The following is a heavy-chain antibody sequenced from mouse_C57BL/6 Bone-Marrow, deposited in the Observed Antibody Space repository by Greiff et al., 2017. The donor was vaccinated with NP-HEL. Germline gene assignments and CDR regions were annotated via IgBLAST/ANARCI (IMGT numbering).Heavy chain of an antibody. V-gene: IGHV2-2*01. Sequence: VQLQQSGPGLVQPSQSLSITCTVSGFSLTSYGVHWVRQSPGKGLEWLGVIWSGGSTDYNAAFISRLSISKDNSKSQVFFKMNSLQADDTAIYYCASDGPWFAYWGQGTLVTVSA. CDR3: ASDGPWFAY. J-gene: IGHJ3*01. D-gene: IGHD2-3*01. CDR2: IWSGGST. CDR1: GFSLTSYG.